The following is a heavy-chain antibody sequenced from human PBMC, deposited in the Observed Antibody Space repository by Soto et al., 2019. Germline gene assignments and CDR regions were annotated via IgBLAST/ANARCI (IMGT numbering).Heavy chain of an antibody. Sequence: QVQLVESGGGVVQPGRSLRLSCAASVFTFSSYAMHWVRQAPGKGLEWVAVISDDGSNKYYADSVKGRFTNSRDNSKNTLYRQMNSLRAADTAVYYCARDGILVYCGGDCYSLFAYWGQGTLVTVSS. CDR3: ARDGILVYCGGDCYSLFAY. D-gene: IGHD2-21*02. CDR2: ISDDGSNK. J-gene: IGHJ4*02. V-gene: IGHV3-30-3*01. CDR1: VFTFSSYA.